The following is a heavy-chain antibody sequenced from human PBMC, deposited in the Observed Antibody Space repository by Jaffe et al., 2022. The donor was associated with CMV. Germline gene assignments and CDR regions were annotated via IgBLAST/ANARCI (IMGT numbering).Heavy chain of an antibody. D-gene: IGHD3-22*01. CDR3: VRDFDYSDNSGYKDWFDS. Sequence: EVHLVESGGGLVQPGGSLTLSCAASGFTFSKYWMSWVRQAPGKGLEWVADINQDESRKYYVDSVKGRFTISRDNAESSLYLQMDNLRAEDTATYHCVRDFDYSDNSGYKDWFDSWGQGALVIVSS. J-gene: IGHJ5*01. CDR2: INQDESRK. CDR1: GFTFSKYW. V-gene: IGHV3-7*03.